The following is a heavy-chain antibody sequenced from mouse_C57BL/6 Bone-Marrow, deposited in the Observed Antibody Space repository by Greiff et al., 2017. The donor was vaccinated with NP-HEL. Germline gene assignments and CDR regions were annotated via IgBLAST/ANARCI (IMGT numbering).Heavy chain of an antibody. CDR3: ARSIYYDYADDRCYAMDY. J-gene: IGHJ4*01. Sequence: DVQLVESGGGLVQPGGSLSLSCAASGFTFTDYYMSWVRQPPGKALEWLGFIRNKANGYTTEYSASVKGRFTISRDNSQSILYLQMNALRAEDSATYYCARSIYYDYADDRCYAMDYWGQGTSVTVSS. CDR1: GFTFTDYY. CDR2: IRNKANGYTT. V-gene: IGHV7-3*01. D-gene: IGHD2-4*01.